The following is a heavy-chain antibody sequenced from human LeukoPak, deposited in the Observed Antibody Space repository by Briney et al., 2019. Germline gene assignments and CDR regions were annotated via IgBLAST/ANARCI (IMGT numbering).Heavy chain of an antibody. Sequence: GGSLRLSCAASGFTFSSYAMSWVRQAPGTGLEWVSAISGSGGSTYYADSVKGRFTISRDNSKNTLYLQMNSLRAEDTAVYYCAKAHTYLDAFGIWGQGTMVTVSS. CDR1: GFTFSSYA. V-gene: IGHV3-23*01. D-gene: IGHD2/OR15-2a*01. J-gene: IGHJ3*02. CDR3: AKAHTYLDAFGI. CDR2: ISGSGGST.